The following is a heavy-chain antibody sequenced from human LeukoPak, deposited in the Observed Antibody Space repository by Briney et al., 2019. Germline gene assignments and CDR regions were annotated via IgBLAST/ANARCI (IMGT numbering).Heavy chain of an antibody. D-gene: IGHD6-19*01. V-gene: IGHV4-59*12. CDR1: GDSISGYF. CDR3: ARDLSSGWSY. CDR2: VHYSGAT. J-gene: IGHJ4*02. Sequence: PSETLSLTCTVSGDSISGYFWSWIRQTPGKGLEWIGYVHYSGATNYNPSLKSRVTMSVDTSKNQFSLKLSSVTAADTAVYYCARDLSSGWSYWGQGTLVTVSS.